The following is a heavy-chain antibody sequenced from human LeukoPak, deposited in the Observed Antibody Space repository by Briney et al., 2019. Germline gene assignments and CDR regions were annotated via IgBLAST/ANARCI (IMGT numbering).Heavy chain of an antibody. D-gene: IGHD3-3*01. CDR3: ARDRDDSVYDFWSGHYKYYYYMDV. CDR1: GYTFSDYY. Sequence: ASVKVSCKASGYTFSDYYIHWVRQAPGQGLEWMGWISAYNGNTNYAEKLQGRVSMTTDTSTSTAYMELRSLRSDDTAVYYCARDRDDSVYDFWSGHYKYYYYMDVWGKGTTVTVTS. CDR2: ISAYNGNT. J-gene: IGHJ6*03. V-gene: IGHV1-18*01.